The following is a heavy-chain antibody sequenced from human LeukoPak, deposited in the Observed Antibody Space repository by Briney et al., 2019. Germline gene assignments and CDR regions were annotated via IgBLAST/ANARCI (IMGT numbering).Heavy chain of an antibody. CDR3: ARDSTFAVATFDY. CDR1: GFTFSSYS. V-gene: IGHV3-21*01. J-gene: IGHJ4*02. CDR2: ISSSSSYI. D-gene: IGHD2/OR15-2a*01. Sequence: PGGSLRLSCAASGFTFSSYSMNWVRQAPGKGLEWFSSISSSSSYIYYADSVKGRFTISRDNAKNSLYLQMNSLRAEDTAVYYCARDSTFAVATFDYWGQGTLVTVSS.